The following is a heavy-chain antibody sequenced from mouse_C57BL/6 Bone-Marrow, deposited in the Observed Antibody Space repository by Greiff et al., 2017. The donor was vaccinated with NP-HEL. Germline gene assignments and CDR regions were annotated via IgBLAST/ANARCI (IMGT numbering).Heavy chain of an antibody. Sequence: VQLQQPGAELVMPGASVKLSCKASGYTFTSYWMHWVKQRPGQGLEWIGEIDPSDSYTNYNQKFKGKSTLTVDKSSSTAYMQLSSLTSEDSAVYYCAGDFYGSSNWYFDVGGSGTTVTVSS. CDR3: AGDFYGSSNWYFDV. CDR1: GYTFTSYW. V-gene: IGHV1-69*01. D-gene: IGHD1-1*01. CDR2: IDPSDSYT. J-gene: IGHJ1*01.